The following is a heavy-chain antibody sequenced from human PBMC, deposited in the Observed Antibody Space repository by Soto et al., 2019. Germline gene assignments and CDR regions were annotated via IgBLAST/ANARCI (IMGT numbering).Heavy chain of an antibody. J-gene: IGHJ4*02. V-gene: IGHV3-30*18. CDR2: ISYDGSNK. CDR3: AKWAEAGPYSNYERFDY. D-gene: IGHD4-4*01. CDR1: GFTFSSYG. Sequence: GGSLRLSCAASGFTFSSYGMHWVRQAPGKGLEWVAVISYDGSNKYYADSVKGRFTISRDNSKNTLYLQMNSLRTEDTAVYYCAKWAEAGPYSNYERFDYWGQGTLVTVSS.